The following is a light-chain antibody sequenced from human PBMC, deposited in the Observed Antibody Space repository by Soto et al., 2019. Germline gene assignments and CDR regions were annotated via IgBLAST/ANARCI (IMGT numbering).Light chain of an antibody. CDR3: QQCGSSPRT. J-gene: IGKJ1*01. V-gene: IGKV3-20*01. CDR2: GAS. Sequence: EIVLTQSPGTLSLSPGERATLSCRASQSVSSSYLAWYQQKPGQAPRLLIYGASSRATGIPDRFSGSGSGTGFTLTISRLEPEDFAVYYCQQCGSSPRTFGQGTKV. CDR1: QSVSSSY.